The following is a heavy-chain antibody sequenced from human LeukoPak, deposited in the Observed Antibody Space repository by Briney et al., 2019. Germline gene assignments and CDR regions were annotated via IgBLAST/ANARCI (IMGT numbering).Heavy chain of an antibody. J-gene: IGHJ4*02. V-gene: IGHV3-21*01. CDR3: ASAADGYPWDC. D-gene: IGHD2-15*01. Sequence: PGGSLRLSCAASGSTFRSYSMNWVRQAPGKGLEWVSSISSSGSHTYYADSVKGRFTISRDNAKNSLYLQMNSLRAEDTAVYYCASAADGYPWDCWGQGTLVTVSS. CDR1: GSTFRSYS. CDR2: ISSSGSHT.